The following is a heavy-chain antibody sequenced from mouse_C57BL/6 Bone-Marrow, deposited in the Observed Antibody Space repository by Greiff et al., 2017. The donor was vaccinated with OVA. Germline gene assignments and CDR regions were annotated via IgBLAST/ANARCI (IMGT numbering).Heavy chain of an antibody. CDR2: IYPGDGDT. D-gene: IGHD1-1*01. J-gene: IGHJ2*01. CDR1: GYAFSSSW. CDR3: ARWNYGSCDY. V-gene: IGHV1-82*01. Sequence: QVQLKQSGPELVKPGASVKISCKASGYAFSSSWMNWVKQRPGKGLEWIGRIYPGDGDTNYNGKFKGKATLTADKSSSTAYLQLSSLTSEDSAVYFCARWNYGSCDYWGQGTTLTVSS.